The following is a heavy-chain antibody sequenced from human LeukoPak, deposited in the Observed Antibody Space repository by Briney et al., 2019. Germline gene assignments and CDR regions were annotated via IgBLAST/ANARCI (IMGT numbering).Heavy chain of an antibody. V-gene: IGHV3-23*01. CDR3: ANHHGGGRNMDY. CDR1: GFTFSSYA. J-gene: IGHJ4*02. CDR2: ISGSGGST. Sequence: PGGSLRLSCAASGFTFSSYAMSWVRQAPGKGLEWVSAISGSGGSTYYADSVKGRFTISRDNSKNTLYLQMNSLRAEDTAVYYCANHHGGGRNMDYWGQGTLDTVSS. D-gene: IGHD2-15*01.